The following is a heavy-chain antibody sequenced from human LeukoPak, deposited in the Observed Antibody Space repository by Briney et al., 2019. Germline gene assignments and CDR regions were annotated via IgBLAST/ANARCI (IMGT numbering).Heavy chain of an antibody. J-gene: IGHJ3*02. V-gene: IGHV1-18*01. Sequence: GASVKVSCKASGYTFTSYGISWVRQAPGQGLEWMGWISAYNGNTNYAQKLQGRVTMTTDTSTSTAYMELRSLRSDDTAVYYCARVLPTLYCSSTSCPQGAFDIWGQGTMVTVSS. D-gene: IGHD2-2*01. CDR1: GYTFTSYG. CDR2: ISAYNGNT. CDR3: ARVLPTLYCSSTSCPQGAFDI.